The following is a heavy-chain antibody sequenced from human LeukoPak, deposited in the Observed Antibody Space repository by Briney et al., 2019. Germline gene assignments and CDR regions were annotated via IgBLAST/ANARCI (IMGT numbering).Heavy chain of an antibody. D-gene: IGHD1-26*01. V-gene: IGHV3-74*01. Sequence: GGSLRLSCAASGFTLSSYTMYWVRQPPGKGLVWVSRLVSDGYTTTYADSVKGRFTISRDDAKNTLYLQMNSLRVDDTGVYYCGRAQVGDPTDYWGQGTLVTVSS. CDR2: LVSDGYTT. CDR3: GRAQVGDPTDY. CDR1: GFTLSSYT. J-gene: IGHJ4*02.